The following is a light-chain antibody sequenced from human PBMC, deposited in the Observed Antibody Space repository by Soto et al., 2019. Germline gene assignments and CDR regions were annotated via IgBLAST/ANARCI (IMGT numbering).Light chain of an antibody. CDR3: SSFRSGSTWV. Sequence: QSALTQPASVSGSPGQSTTISCTGTSSDVGGYNYVSWYQQHPGKAPKLMIYEVSNRPSGVSNRFSGSKSGNTASLTISGLQAEDEADYYCSSFRSGSTWVFGGGTQLTVL. J-gene: IGLJ3*02. CDR2: EVS. V-gene: IGLV2-14*01. CDR1: SSDVGGYNY.